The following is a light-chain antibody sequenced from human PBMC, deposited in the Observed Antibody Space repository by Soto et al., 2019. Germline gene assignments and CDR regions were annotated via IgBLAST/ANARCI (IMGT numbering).Light chain of an antibody. J-gene: IGKJ3*01. CDR1: QTISTY. V-gene: IGKV1-39*01. CDR3: QQTYSTGIFT. Sequence: DIQMTQSPSSLSASVGDGVTITCRASQTISTYLNWYQQKPGKAPKLLIDAVSSLQSGVLSRFSGSGSGTDFTLTISSLQPEDFATYYCQQTYSTGIFTFGPGTKVDFK. CDR2: AVS.